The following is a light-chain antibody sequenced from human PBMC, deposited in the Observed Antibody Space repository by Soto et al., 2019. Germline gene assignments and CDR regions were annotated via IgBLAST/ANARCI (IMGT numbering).Light chain of an antibody. V-gene: IGKV1-5*03. J-gene: IGKJ1*01. Sequence: DIQMTQSPSTLSASVGDRVTITCRASQSISSWLAWYQQKPGTAPKLLIYKASSLEIGVPSRFSGSGSGTEFTITISSLQPDDFATYYCQQYNSYWTFGQGTKVEIK. CDR1: QSISSW. CDR3: QQYNSYWT. CDR2: KAS.